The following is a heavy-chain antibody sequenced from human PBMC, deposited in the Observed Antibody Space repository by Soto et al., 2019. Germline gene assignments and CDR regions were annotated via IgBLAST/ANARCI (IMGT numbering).Heavy chain of an antibody. Sequence: SETLSLTCTVSGGSISSYYWSWIRQPPGKGLEWIGYIYYSGSTNYNPSLKSRVTISVDTAKNQFSLKLSSVTAADTAVYYCARRTPFPMVRGVSPSYYYYYMDVWGKGTTVTVSS. J-gene: IGHJ6*03. CDR2: IYYSGST. V-gene: IGHV4-59*08. D-gene: IGHD3-10*01. CDR1: GGSISSYY. CDR3: ARRTPFPMVRGVSPSYYYYYMDV.